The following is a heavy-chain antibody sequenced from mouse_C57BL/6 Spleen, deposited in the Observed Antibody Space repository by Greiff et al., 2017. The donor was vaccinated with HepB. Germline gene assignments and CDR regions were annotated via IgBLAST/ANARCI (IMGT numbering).Heavy chain of an antibody. J-gene: IGHJ1*03. CDR3: ARTPYYYGSWYFDV. D-gene: IGHD1-1*01. CDR1: GYAFSSYW. CDR2: IYPGDGDP. V-gene: IGHV1-80*01. Sequence: VQLQQSGAELVKPGASVKISCKASGYAFSSYWMNWVKQRPGKGLEWIGQIYPGDGDPNYHGKFKGKATLTADISSSTAYMQLSSLTSEDSAVYFCARTPYYYGSWYFDVLGTGTTVNVAS.